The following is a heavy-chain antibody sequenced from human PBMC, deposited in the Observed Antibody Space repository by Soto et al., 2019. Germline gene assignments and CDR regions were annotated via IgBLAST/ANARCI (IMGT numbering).Heavy chain of an antibody. CDR2: INSDGSST. Sequence: GSLRLSSAASGFNFSSYWMHWVRQAPGKGLVWVSRINSDGSSTSYADSVKGRFTISRDNAKNTLYLQMNSLRAEDKAVYYCARGVNGMDVWGQGTTVTVSS. V-gene: IGHV3-74*01. J-gene: IGHJ6*02. CDR1: GFNFSSYW. D-gene: IGHD6-13*01. CDR3: ARGVNGMDV.